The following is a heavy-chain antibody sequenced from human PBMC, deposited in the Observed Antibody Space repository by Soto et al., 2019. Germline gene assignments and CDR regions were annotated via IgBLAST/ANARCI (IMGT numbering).Heavy chain of an antibody. J-gene: IGHJ6*02. V-gene: IGHV4-31*03. CDR2: IFYTGST. Sequence: QVQLQESGPGLVKASQTLSLTCTVSGGSISSGGYHWSWIRQHPGKGLEWIGYIFYTGSTYYNPSLMSRVSISVDTSKNQFSLNLSSVTAADTAVYYGARDIQQLVPYFYYGIDVWGQGTTVTVSS. CDR1: GGSISSGGYH. CDR3: ARDIQQLVPYFYYGIDV. D-gene: IGHD6-13*01.